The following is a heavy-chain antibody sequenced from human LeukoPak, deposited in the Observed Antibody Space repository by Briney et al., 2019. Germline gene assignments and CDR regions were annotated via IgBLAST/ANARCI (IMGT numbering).Heavy chain of an antibody. Sequence: GRSLRLSCAASGFTFDDYAMHWGRQAPGKGLEWVSGISWNSGSIGYADSVKGRFTISRDNAKNSLYLQMNSLRAEDMALYYCAKSRDYYYGSGNFDYWGQGTLVTVSS. CDR1: GFTFDDYA. J-gene: IGHJ4*02. V-gene: IGHV3-9*03. D-gene: IGHD3-10*01. CDR2: ISWNSGSI. CDR3: AKSRDYYYGSGNFDY.